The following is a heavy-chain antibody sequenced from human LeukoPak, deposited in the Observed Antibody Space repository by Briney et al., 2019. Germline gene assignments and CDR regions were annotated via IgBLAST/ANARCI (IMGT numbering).Heavy chain of an antibody. V-gene: IGHV3-21*01. CDR2: ISSSSSYI. D-gene: IGHD3-10*01. J-gene: IGHJ5*02. Sequence: GGSLRLSCAASGFTFSSYSMNWVRQAPGKGLEWVSSISSSSSYIYYADSVKGRFTISRDNAKNSLYLQMNSLRADDTAVYYCSAADYYGSGSYKPWGQGTLVTVSS. CDR3: SAADYYGSGSYKP. CDR1: GFTFSSYS.